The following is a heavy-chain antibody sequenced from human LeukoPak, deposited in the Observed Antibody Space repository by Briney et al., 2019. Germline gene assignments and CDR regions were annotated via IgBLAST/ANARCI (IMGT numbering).Heavy chain of an antibody. J-gene: IGHJ6*03. CDR1: GFTFSSYA. CDR2: ISGSGGST. D-gene: IGHD5-24*01. V-gene: IGHV3-23*01. CDR3: ARVEMATIAYYYYYMDV. Sequence: GGSLRLSCAASGFTFSSYAMSWVRQAPGKGLEWVSAISGSGGSTYYADSVKGRFTISRDNAKNSLYLQMNSLRAEDTAVYYCARVEMATIAYYYYYMDVWGKGTTVTVSS.